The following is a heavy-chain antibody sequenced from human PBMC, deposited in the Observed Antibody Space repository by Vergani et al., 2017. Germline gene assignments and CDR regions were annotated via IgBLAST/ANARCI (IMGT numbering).Heavy chain of an antibody. CDR3: ARDLGGNFQH. CDR1: GGSISSSSYY. D-gene: IGHD2-15*01. J-gene: IGHJ1*01. CDR2: IYYSGST. V-gene: IGHV4-39*02. Sequence: QLLLQESGPGLVKPSETLSLTCTVSGGSISSSSYYWGWIRQPPGKGLEWIGSIYYSGSTYYNPSLKSRVTISVDTSKNQFSLKLSSVTAADTAVYYCARDLGGNFQHWGQGTLVTVSS.